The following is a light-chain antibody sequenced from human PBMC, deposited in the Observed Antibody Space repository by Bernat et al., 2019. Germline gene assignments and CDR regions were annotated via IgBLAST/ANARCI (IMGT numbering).Light chain of an antibody. V-gene: IGKV1-33*01. J-gene: IGKJ1*01. Sequence: IQMTQSPSSLSASVGDRVTITCQASQDISNYLNRYQQKPGKAPKLLIYAASNFETEVPSRFSGSGFGTDFTVSISSLQPEDIATYFCQQYDTLPLTLGQGTKVEIK. CDR1: QDISNY. CDR3: QQYDTLPLT. CDR2: AAS.